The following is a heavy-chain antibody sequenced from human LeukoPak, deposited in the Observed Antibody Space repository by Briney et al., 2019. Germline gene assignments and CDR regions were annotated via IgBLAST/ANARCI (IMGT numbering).Heavy chain of an antibody. Sequence: DPGGSLRLSCAASGFSFSSYGMHWVRQAPGKGLEWVAAIWYDGGNKYYADSVKGRFTISRDNSNNTLYLQMNSLRAEDTAVYYCAKDPYGSGTYGHYWGQGTLVSVSS. CDR3: AKDPYGSGTYGHY. CDR1: GFSFSSYG. V-gene: IGHV3-33*06. CDR2: IWYDGGNK. J-gene: IGHJ4*02. D-gene: IGHD3-10*01.